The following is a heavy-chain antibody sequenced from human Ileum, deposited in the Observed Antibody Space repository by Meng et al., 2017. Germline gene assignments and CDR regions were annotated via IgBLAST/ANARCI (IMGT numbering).Heavy chain of an antibody. CDR3: AANSGKKMHS. CDR2: IYHSGLV. J-gene: IGHJ4*02. CDR1: GDAISTTNW. D-gene: IGHD4-23*01. V-gene: IGHV4-4*02. Sequence: QVELRESGPGLGKPSGTLSLTCAVSGDAISTTNWWNWVRQPPGEGLEWIGEIYHSGLVNYNLSLKSRVTLSIDKSKNQFSLKLISVTAADTGVYYCAANSGKKMHSWGQGTLVTVSS.